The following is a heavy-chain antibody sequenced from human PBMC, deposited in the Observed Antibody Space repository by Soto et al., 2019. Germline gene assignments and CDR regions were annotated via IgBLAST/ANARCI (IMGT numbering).Heavy chain of an antibody. J-gene: IGHJ6*02. D-gene: IGHD3-22*01. V-gene: IGHV1-58*01. CDR2: IVVGSGNT. CDR1: GFTFTSSA. Sequence: SVKVSCKASGFTFTSSAVQWVRQARGQRLEWIGWIVVGSGNTNYAQKFQERVTITRDMSTSTAYMELSSLRSEDTAVYYCAADYYYDSSGYSLGGYYYYYYGMDAWGQGTTVTVSS. CDR3: AADYYYDSSGYSLGGYYYYYYGMDA.